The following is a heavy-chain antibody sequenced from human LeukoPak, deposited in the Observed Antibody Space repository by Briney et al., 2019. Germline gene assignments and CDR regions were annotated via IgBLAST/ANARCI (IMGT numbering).Heavy chain of an antibody. Sequence: PGGSLRLSCAASGFTFSSYAMSWVRQAPGKGLEWVSAISDSGGSTYYADSVKGRFTISRDNSKDTLYLQMNSLRAEDTAVYYCAKEIYYDSSGNYFDYWGQGTLVTVSS. CDR2: ISDSGGST. CDR3: AKEIYYDSSGNYFDY. D-gene: IGHD3-22*01. CDR1: GFTFSSYA. V-gene: IGHV3-23*01. J-gene: IGHJ4*02.